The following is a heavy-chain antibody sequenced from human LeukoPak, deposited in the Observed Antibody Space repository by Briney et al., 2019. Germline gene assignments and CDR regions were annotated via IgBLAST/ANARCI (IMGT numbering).Heavy chain of an antibody. CDR1: GFTFSSYS. CDR3: ARDPLVGRHMDV. D-gene: IGHD3-10*01. J-gene: IGHJ6*03. CDR2: ISSSSSTI. V-gene: IGHV3-48*04. Sequence: PGGSLRLSCAASGFTFSSYSMNWVRQAPGKGLEWVSYISSSSSTIYYAGSVKGRFTISRDNAKNSLSLQMNSLRAEDTAVYYCARDPLVGRHMDVWGKGTTVTVS.